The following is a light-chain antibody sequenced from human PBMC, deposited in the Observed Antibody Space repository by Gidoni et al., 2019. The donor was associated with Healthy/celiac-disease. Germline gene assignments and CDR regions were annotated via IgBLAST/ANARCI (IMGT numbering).Light chain of an antibody. CDR1: SSNSGNNA. CDR2: YDD. Sequence: QSVLTQPPSVSEAPRQRVTISCSGSSSNSGNNAVHWYQQLPGKAPKLLIYYDDLLPSGVSDRFSGSKSGPSASLAISGLQSEDEADYYCAAWDDSLNGPVFGGGTKLTVL. V-gene: IGLV1-36*01. J-gene: IGLJ3*02. CDR3: AAWDDSLNGPV.